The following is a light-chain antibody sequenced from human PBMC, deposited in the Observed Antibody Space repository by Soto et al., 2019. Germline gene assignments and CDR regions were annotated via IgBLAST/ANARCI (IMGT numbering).Light chain of an antibody. CDR2: SAS. V-gene: IGKV1-6*01. CDR3: LQDYNYPYT. Sequence: IQMTQSPSTLSASVGDRVTIACRAGQDIRNDLGWYQQKPGKAPKLLIYSASSLQGGVPSRFSGSGSGTHFTLTISSLQPEDFATYYCLQDYNYPYTFGQGTKVDIK. J-gene: IGKJ2*01. CDR1: QDIRND.